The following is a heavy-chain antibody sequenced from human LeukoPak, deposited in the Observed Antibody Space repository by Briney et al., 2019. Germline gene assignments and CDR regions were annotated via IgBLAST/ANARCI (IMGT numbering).Heavy chain of an antibody. J-gene: IGHJ4*02. CDR1: GGSISSHY. V-gene: IGHV4-59*11. CDR2: IYYRGST. CDR3: ARGVLLWFGEYFDY. Sequence: PSETLSLTCTVSGGSISSHYWSWIRQPPGKGLEWIGYIYYRGSTNYNPSLKSRVTISVDTSKNQFSLKLSSVTAADTAVYYCARGVLLWFGEYFDYWGQGTLVTVSS. D-gene: IGHD3-10*01.